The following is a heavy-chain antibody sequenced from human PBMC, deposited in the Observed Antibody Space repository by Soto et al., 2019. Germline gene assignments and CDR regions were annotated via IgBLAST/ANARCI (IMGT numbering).Heavy chain of an antibody. D-gene: IGHD3-10*01. Sequence: GESLKISCKGSGYSFTSYWISWVRQMPGKGLEWMGRIDPSDSYTNYSPSFQGHVTISADKSISTAYLQWSSLKASDTAMYYCATSKRSTYYYGSGSYYRIGMDVWGQGTTVTSP. J-gene: IGHJ6*02. CDR2: IDPSDSYT. CDR1: GYSFTSYW. CDR3: ATSKRSTYYYGSGSYYRIGMDV. V-gene: IGHV5-10-1*01.